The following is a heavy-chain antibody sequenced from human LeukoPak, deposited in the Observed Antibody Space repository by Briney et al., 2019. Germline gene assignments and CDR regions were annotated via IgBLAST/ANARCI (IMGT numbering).Heavy chain of an antibody. CDR3: ARESRTTMMSYGMDV. J-gene: IGHJ6*02. V-gene: IGHV3-13*01. CDR2: IGTAGDT. CDR1: GFTFSTYD. D-gene: IGHD3-22*01. Sequence: GGSLRLSCAASGFTFSTYDMHWVRQVTGKGLEWVSAIGTAGDTYYPGSVKGRFTISRENAKNSLYLQMNSLRAGDTAVYYCARESRTTMMSYGMDVWGQGTTVTVSS.